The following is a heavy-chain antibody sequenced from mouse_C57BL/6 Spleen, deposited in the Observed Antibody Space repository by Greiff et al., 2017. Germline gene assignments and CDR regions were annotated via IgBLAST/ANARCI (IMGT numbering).Heavy chain of an antibody. Sequence: QVQLQQSGAVLVRPGTSVKVSCKASGYAFTNYLIEWVKQRPGQGLEWIGVINPGSGGTNYNEKFKGKATLTADKSSSTAYMQLSSLTSEDSAVYVCARRDYDWFAYWGTGTLVTVSA. J-gene: IGHJ3*01. CDR3: ARRDYDWFAY. V-gene: IGHV1-54*01. D-gene: IGHD2-4*01. CDR1: GYAFTNYL. CDR2: INPGSGGT.